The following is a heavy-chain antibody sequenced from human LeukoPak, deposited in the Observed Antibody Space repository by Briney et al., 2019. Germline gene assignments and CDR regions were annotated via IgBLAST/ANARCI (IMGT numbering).Heavy chain of an antibody. CDR2: IDPSDSYS. CDR3: ARQLDYYDKRDY. V-gene: IGHV5-10-1*01. Sequence: GESLKISCKGSGYXFTNYGISWVRQMLGKGLEWMGRIDPSDSYSNYGPSFQGHVTISADRSISTAYLQWRSLKASNTAMYYCARQLDYYDKRDYWGQGTLVTVAS. D-gene: IGHD3-22*01. J-gene: IGHJ4*02. CDR1: GYXFTNYG.